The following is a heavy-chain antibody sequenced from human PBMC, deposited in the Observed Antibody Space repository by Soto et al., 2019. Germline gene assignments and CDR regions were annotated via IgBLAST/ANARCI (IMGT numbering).Heavy chain of an antibody. Sequence: EVQLVESGGGLVKPGGSLRLSCVASGFALSNYSMNWVRQAPGKGLEWVSSISSSSSYTYYADSVKGRFTISRDSAKNSLYLQMNSLRPEDTARYYCAKATIVATMDVWGQGTTVTVSS. D-gene: IGHD5-12*01. CDR3: AKATIVATMDV. V-gene: IGHV3-21*01. CDR2: ISSSSSYT. J-gene: IGHJ6*02. CDR1: GFALSNYS.